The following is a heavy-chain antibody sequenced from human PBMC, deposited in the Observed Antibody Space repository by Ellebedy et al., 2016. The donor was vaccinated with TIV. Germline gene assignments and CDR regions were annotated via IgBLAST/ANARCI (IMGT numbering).Heavy chain of an antibody. CDR3: ARAGERWVPFDY. Sequence: PGGSLRLSCAASGFTFSSYAMHWVRQAPGKGLEWVSYISSSSSTIYYADSVKGRFTISRDNAQHSLYLQMDSLRDEDTAVYYCARAGERWVPFDYWGQGTPVTVSS. D-gene: IGHD5-24*01. CDR1: GFTFSSYA. J-gene: IGHJ4*02. V-gene: IGHV3-48*02. CDR2: ISSSSSTI.